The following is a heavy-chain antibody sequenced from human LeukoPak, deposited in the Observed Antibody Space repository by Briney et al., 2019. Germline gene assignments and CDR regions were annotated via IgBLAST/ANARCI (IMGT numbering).Heavy chain of an antibody. D-gene: IGHD3-3*01. CDR1: GGSISSYY. CDR3: ARLEVGFWSGYYTGNYYYGMDV. CDR2: IYYSGST. V-gene: IGHV4-59*08. J-gene: IGHJ6*02. Sequence: SETLSLTCTVSGGSISSYYWSWLRQPPGKGLEWIGYIYYSGSTNYNPSLKSRVTISVDTSKNQFSLKLSSVTAADTAVYYCARLEVGFWSGYYTGNYYYGMDVWGQGTTVTVSS.